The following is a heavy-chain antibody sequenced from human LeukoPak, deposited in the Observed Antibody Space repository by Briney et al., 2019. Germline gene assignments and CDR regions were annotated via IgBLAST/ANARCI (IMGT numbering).Heavy chain of an antibody. V-gene: IGHV1-18*01. CDR3: ARSQTRGATIYYFDY. CDR2: ISAYNGNT. D-gene: IGHD1-26*01. J-gene: IGHJ4*02. CDR1: GYTFTSYG. Sequence: ASVKVSCKASGYTFTSYGISWVRQAPGQGLEWMGWISAYNGNTNYAQKLQGRVTMTTDTSTSTAYMELRSLRSDDTAVYYCARSQTRGATIYYFDYWGQGIRVTVSS.